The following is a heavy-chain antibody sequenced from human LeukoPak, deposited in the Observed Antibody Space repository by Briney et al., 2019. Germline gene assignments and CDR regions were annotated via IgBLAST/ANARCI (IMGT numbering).Heavy chain of an antibody. CDR1: GFTFSDYY. Sequence: GGSLRLSCAASGFTFSDYYMSWIRQAPGKGLEWVSYTSSSSSYTNYADSVKGRFTISRDNAKNSLYLQMNSLRAEDTAVYYCASVEGQYYGSGSTLGMDVWGQGTTVTVSS. D-gene: IGHD3-10*01. J-gene: IGHJ6*02. CDR2: TSSSSSYT. CDR3: ASVEGQYYGSGSTLGMDV. V-gene: IGHV3-11*03.